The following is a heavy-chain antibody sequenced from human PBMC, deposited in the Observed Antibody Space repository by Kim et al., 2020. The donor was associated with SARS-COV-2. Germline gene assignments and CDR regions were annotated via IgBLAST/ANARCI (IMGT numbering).Heavy chain of an antibody. Sequence: DSVKGRFTISRDNAKNSLYLQMNSLRAEDTAVYYCASYVAVADTYDAFDIWGQGTMVTVSS. CDR3: ASYVAVADTYDAFDI. D-gene: IGHD6-19*01. J-gene: IGHJ3*02. V-gene: IGHV3-11*03.